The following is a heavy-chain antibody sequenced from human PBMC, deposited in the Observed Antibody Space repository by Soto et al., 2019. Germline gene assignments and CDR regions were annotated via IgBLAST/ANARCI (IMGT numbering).Heavy chain of an antibody. J-gene: IGHJ6*03. Sequence: EVQLLESGGGLVQPGGSLRLSCAASGFTFSSYAMSWVRQAPGKGLEWVSAISGSGGSTYNADSVKGRFTISRDNXXXXXXXXXXXXXXXXXXXXXXXXXXXGCSGGSCFSLHYSYYYMDVWGKGTTVTVSS. D-gene: IGHD2-15*01. CDR1: GFTFSSYA. CDR2: ISGSGGST. CDR3: XXXXXGCSGGSCFSLHYSYYYMDV. V-gene: IGHV3-23*01.